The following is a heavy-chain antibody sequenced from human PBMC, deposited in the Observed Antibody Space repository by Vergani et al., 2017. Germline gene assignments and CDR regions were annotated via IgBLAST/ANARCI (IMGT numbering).Heavy chain of an antibody. CDR3: AKDLGTSSGGGLFDP. V-gene: IGHV3-23*01. J-gene: IGHJ5*02. CDR1: GFTFNHYA. CDR2: ISGSGGST. D-gene: IGHD6-6*01. Sequence: EVQLLESGGDLVQPGGSLRLSCAASGFTFNHYAMNWVRQAPGKGLEWVSGISGSGGSTYYAGSVTGRFTISRDSAKNTLYLQMNSLIAGDTAVYYCAKDLGTSSGGGLFDPWGQGTLVTVSS.